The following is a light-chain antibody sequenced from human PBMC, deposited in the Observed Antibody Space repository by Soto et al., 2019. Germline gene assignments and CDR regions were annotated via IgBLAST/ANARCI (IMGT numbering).Light chain of an antibody. CDR3: QQYTNRPPWT. V-gene: IGKV3-15*01. CDR1: QNVNTN. J-gene: IGKJ1*01. Sequence: EIVMTQSPATLSVSPGERATLSCRASQNVNTNLAWYQQKLGQAPRLLIFGASTRATGVPARFSGSGSGTEVTLTISSLQSDDFAVYYCQQYTNRPPWTFGQGTKVDMK. CDR2: GAS.